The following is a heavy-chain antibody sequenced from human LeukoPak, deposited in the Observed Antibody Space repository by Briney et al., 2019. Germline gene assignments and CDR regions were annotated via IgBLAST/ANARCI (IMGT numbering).Heavy chain of an antibody. V-gene: IGHV3-23*01. J-gene: IGHJ4*02. D-gene: IGHD5-18*01. Sequence: GGSLRLSCAASGFTFSSYVMSWVRHAPGKGLEWVSAISGSGGSTYYADSVKGRFTISRDNSKNTLYLQMNSLRAEDTAVYYCAKDWRRGYSYGFDYWGQGTLVTVSS. CDR3: AKDWRRGYSYGFDY. CDR2: ISGSGGST. CDR1: GFTFSSYV.